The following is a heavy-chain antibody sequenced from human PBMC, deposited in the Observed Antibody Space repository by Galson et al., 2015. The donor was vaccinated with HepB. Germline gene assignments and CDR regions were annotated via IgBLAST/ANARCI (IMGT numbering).Heavy chain of an antibody. CDR3: ARDLGYYDFWSGYYTPLYGMDV. D-gene: IGHD3-3*01. J-gene: IGHJ6*02. V-gene: IGHV3-33*01. CDR2: IWYDGSNK. CDR1: GFTFSRYG. Sequence: SLRLSCAASGFTFSRYGMHWVRQAPGKGLEWVAVIWYDGSNKEYADSVKGRFTISRDNSKNTLDLQMNSLRVEDTAVYYCARDLGYYDFWSGYYTPLYGMDVWGQGTTVTVSS.